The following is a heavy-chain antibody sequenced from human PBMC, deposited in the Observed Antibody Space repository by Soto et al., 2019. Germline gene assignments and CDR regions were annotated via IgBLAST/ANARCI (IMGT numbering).Heavy chain of an antibody. CDR3: ARESNIVVVQAAINAFDI. Sequence: GASVKVSFKASGYAFTSYGISWVRQAPGQGREWMGWINPNSGDRNYAQKFQGRVTMAGDTSISTAYMELSRLRSDDTAVYYCARESNIVVVQAAINAFDIWGQGTMVTVSS. J-gene: IGHJ3*02. CDR1: GYAFTSYG. CDR2: INPNSGDR. D-gene: IGHD2-2*02. V-gene: IGHV1-2*02.